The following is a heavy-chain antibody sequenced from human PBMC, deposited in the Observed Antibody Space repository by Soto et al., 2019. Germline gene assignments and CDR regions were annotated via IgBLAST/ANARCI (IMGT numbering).Heavy chain of an antibody. CDR3: ARDSRITFDY. D-gene: IGHD3-10*01. J-gene: IGHJ4*02. CDR1: GGSISSYY. Sequence: KPSETLSLTCTVSGGSISSYYWSWIRQPPGKGLEWIGYSDYSGSSNYNPSLKSRVTISVDTSKKQFSLKLSSVTAADTAVYYCARDSRITFDYWGQGALVTVSA. V-gene: IGHV4-59*01. CDR2: SDYSGSS.